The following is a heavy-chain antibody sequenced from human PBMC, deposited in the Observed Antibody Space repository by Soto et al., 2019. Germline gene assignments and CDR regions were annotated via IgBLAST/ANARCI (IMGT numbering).Heavy chain of an antibody. CDR1: GFTFSSYA. Sequence: GGSLRLSCAASGFTFSSYAMSWVRQAPGKGLEWVSAISGSGGSTYYADSVKGRFTISRDNSKNTLYLQMNSLRAEDTAVYYCAKATGPLFLNGLDYWGQGTLVTVSS. V-gene: IGHV3-23*01. CDR3: AKATGPLFLNGLDY. CDR2: ISGSGGST. J-gene: IGHJ4*02. D-gene: IGHD3-10*02.